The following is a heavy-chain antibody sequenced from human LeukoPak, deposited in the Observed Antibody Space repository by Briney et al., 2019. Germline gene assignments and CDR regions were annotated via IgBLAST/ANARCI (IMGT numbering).Heavy chain of an antibody. CDR3: ARDKKEIVATFPFDP. J-gene: IGHJ5*02. CDR2: IYHSGST. V-gene: IGHV4-38-2*02. D-gene: IGHD5-12*01. Sequence: SETLSLTCAVSGYSISSGYYWGWIRQPPGKGLEWIGSIYHSGSTYYNPSLKSRVTISVDTSKNQFSLKLSSVTAADTAVYYCARDKKEIVATFPFDPWGQGTLVTVSS. CDR1: GYSISSGYY.